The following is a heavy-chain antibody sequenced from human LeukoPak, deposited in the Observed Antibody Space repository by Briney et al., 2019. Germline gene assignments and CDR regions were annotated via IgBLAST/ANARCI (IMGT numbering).Heavy chain of an antibody. D-gene: IGHD3-3*01. Sequence: SETLSLTCAVYGGSFSGYYWSWIRQPPGKGLEWIGEINHSGSTNYNPSLKSRVTISVDTSKNQFSLKLSSVTAADTAVYYCARGVKIFGVVIHKGNWFDPWGQGTPVTVSS. V-gene: IGHV4-34*01. CDR2: INHSGST. CDR3: ARGVKIFGVVIHKGNWFDP. CDR1: GGSFSGYY. J-gene: IGHJ5*02.